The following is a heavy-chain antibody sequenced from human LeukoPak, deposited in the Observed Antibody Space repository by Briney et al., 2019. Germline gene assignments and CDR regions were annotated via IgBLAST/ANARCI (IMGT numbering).Heavy chain of an antibody. CDR3: ARLYCSGSSCYEENWFDP. CDR2: IYYSGST. Sequence: SQTLSLTCTVSGGSISSGGYYWSWIRQHPGKGLEWIGYIYYSGSTYYNPSLKSRVTISVDTSKNQFSLKLSSVTAADTAVYYCARLYCSGSSCYEENWFDPWGQGTLVTVSS. J-gene: IGHJ5*02. CDR1: GGSISSGGYY. D-gene: IGHD2-15*01. V-gene: IGHV4-31*03.